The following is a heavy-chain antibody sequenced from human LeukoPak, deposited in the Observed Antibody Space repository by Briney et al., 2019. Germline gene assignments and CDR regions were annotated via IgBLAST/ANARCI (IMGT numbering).Heavy chain of an antibody. CDR3: AKAYPRITMVRGVTIDY. CDR2: ISGSGGST. D-gene: IGHD3-10*01. Sequence: GGSLRLSCAASGFTFSSYAMSWVRQAPGKGLEWVSAISGSGGSTYYADSVKGRFTISRDNSENTLYLQMNSLRAEDTAVYYCAKAYPRITMVRGVTIDYWGQGTLVTVSS. V-gene: IGHV3-23*01. J-gene: IGHJ4*02. CDR1: GFTFSSYA.